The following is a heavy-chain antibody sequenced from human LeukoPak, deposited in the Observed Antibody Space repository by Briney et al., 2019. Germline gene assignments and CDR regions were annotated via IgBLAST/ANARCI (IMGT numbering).Heavy chain of an antibody. Sequence: ASVKVSCKASGYTFTGYYMHWVRQAPGQGLEWMGRINPNSGGTNYAQKFQSRVTMTRDTSISTAYMELSRLRSDDTAVYYCARTPRIAARPYYYYYMDVWGKGTTVTVSS. CDR3: ARTPRIAARPYYYYYMDV. CDR2: INPNSGGT. J-gene: IGHJ6*03. CDR1: GYTFTGYY. D-gene: IGHD6-6*01. V-gene: IGHV1-2*06.